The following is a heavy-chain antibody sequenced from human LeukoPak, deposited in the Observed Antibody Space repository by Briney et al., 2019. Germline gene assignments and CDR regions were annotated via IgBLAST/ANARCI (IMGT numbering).Heavy chain of an antibody. J-gene: IGHJ4*02. CDR1: GGSVSSSNYY. V-gene: IGHV4-39*07. CDR3: ARGLRWLDY. Sequence: SETLSLTCTVSGGSVSSSNYYWGWIRQAPGKGLEWLGTIYYAGNTYYNPSLKSRVTVSVDTSKNQFSLKLSSVTAADTAVYYCARGLRWLDYWGQGTLVTVSS. D-gene: IGHD4-23*01. CDR2: IYYAGNT.